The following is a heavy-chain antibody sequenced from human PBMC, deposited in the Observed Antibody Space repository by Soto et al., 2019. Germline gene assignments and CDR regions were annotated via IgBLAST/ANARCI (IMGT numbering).Heavy chain of an antibody. D-gene: IGHD2-15*01. V-gene: IGHV5-51*03. J-gene: IGHJ6*02. CDR3: ATSLFQYCSGGSCYSV. Sequence: EVQLVQSGAEVKKPGESLKISCKGSGYSFTSYWIGWVRQMPGKGLEWMGIIYPGDSDTRYSPSFQGQVTISADKSISTADLQWSSLKASDTAMYYCATSLFQYCSGGSCYSVWGQGTTVTVSS. CDR2: IYPGDSDT. CDR1: GYSFTSYW.